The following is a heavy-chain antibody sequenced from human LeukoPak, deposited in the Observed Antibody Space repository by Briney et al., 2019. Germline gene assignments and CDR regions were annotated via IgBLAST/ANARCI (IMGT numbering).Heavy chain of an antibody. CDR2: ISYDGRNK. D-gene: IGHD3-22*01. CDR3: MNTYHDDS. Sequence: SGGSLRLSCAASGFTFSDYDMLWVRQAPGKGLEWVAVISYDGRNKDYADSVKGRFTVSRDNPKKTVHLQLNSLRKEDTAVYYCMNTYHDDSRGQGTRVTVSS. J-gene: IGHJ4*02. V-gene: IGHV3-30*18. CDR1: GFTFSDYD.